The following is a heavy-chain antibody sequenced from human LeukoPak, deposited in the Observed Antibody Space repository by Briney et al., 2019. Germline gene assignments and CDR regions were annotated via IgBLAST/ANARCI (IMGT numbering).Heavy chain of an antibody. D-gene: IGHD3-22*01. CDR2: INPNSGGT. CDR1: GYTFTGYY. J-gene: IGHJ4*02. CDR3: ARDDSSGYYDSDY. V-gene: IGHV1-2*02. Sequence: ASVKVSCKASGYTFTGYYLHWVRQAPGQGLEWMGWINPNSGGTNYAQKFQGRVTMTRDTSISTAYMELSRLRSDDTAVYYCARDDSSGYYDSDYWGQGTLVTVSS.